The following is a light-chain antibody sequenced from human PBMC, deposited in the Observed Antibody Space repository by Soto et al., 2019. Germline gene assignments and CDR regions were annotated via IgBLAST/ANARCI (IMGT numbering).Light chain of an antibody. J-gene: IGKJ3*01. V-gene: IGKV1-39*01. CDR1: QDIGTY. Sequence: DIQMTQAPSSLSASIGDRVTITCRASQDIGTYLNWYQQKPGKAPDLLIYGTSSLQSGVPSRFTGSGSGTDFTLTISNLQPEDFATYYCQDGYSTSLFFGPGTNVDIK. CDR2: GTS. CDR3: QDGYSTSLF.